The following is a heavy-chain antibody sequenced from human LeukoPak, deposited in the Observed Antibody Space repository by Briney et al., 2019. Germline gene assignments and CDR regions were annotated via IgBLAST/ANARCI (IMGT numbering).Heavy chain of an antibody. CDR1: GFTFSSYA. Sequence: QAGGSQRLSCAASGFTFSSYAMSWVRQAPGKGLEWVSAISGSGGSTYYADSVKGRFTISRDNSKNTLYLQMNSLRAEDTAVYYCAYLNSNQYYFDYWGQGTLVTVSS. CDR2: ISGSGGST. D-gene: IGHD6-13*01. J-gene: IGHJ4*02. CDR3: AYLNSNQYYFDY. V-gene: IGHV3-23*01.